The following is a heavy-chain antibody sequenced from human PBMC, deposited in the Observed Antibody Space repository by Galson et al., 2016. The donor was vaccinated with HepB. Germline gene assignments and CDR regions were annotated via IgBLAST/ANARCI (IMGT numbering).Heavy chain of an antibody. CDR3: ARGTIVAPGTDY. CDR1: GFTFSSYA. J-gene: IGHJ4*02. D-gene: IGHD6-13*01. CDR2: ISGSGAGT. V-gene: IGHV3-23*01. Sequence: SLRLSCAASGFTFSSYAMSWVRQAPGKGLEWVSTISGSGAGTYYADSVKGRFTISTDNAKNSLYLQMDTLRAEDTAVYYCARGTIVAPGTDYWGQGTLITVSS.